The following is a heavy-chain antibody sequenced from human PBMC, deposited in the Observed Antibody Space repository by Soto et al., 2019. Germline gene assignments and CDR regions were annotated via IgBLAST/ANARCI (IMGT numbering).Heavy chain of an antibody. V-gene: IGHV3-23*04. CDR1: GFIFTTSD. J-gene: IGHJ4*02. CDR2: ITITGDTT. CDR3: AKGGGGDHGY. Sequence: EVQLVESEGGLVQPGGSLRLSCEASGFIFTTSDMSWVRQAPGKGLEWISSITITGDTTHYADSVKGRFTISRDNSRNRVYLQMNSLRGDDTAGYSCAKGGGGDHGYWGQGTLVAVSS. D-gene: IGHD3-16*01.